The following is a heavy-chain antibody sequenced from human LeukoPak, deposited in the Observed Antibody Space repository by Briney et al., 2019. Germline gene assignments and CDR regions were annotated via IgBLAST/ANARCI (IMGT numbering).Heavy chain of an antibody. V-gene: IGHV3-30*02. J-gene: IGHJ3*02. D-gene: IGHD1-26*01. CDR1: GFSFSSYG. Sequence: GGSLRLSCAASGFSFSSYGMHWVRLAPGRGLEWVAFIPRDGSYEKYADSVKGRFAISRDNSKNSLYLQMNSLRAEDTAVYYCAREVGGSSLSGAFDIWGQGTRVTVSS. CDR2: IPRDGSYE. CDR3: AREVGGSSLSGAFDI.